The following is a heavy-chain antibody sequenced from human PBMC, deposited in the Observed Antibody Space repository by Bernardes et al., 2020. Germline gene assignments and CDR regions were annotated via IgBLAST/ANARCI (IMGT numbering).Heavy chain of an antibody. CDR3: ARDRFRRGAYGMDV. Sequence: GSLRLSCAASGFTVSSNYMSWVRQAPGKGLEWVSVIYSGGSTYYADSVKGRFTISRDNSKNTLYLQMNSLRAEDTAVYYCARDRFRRGAYGMDVWGKGTTVTVSS. CDR2: IYSGGST. J-gene: IGHJ6*04. V-gene: IGHV3-53*01. CDR1: GFTVSSNY. D-gene: IGHD2-15*01.